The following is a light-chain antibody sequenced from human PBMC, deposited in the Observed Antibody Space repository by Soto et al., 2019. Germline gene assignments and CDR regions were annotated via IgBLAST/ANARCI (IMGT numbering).Light chain of an antibody. CDR2: GAS. J-gene: IGKJ1*01. V-gene: IGKV3-20*01. Sequence: EIVLTQSPGTLSLSPGERVTLSCRASQSVSSSYLAWYQQKPGQAPRLLIYGASSRATGIPDRFSGSGSGTDFTLTISRLEPEDFAVYYCQQYGGTFGQGTKVDIK. CDR1: QSVSSSY. CDR3: QQYGGT.